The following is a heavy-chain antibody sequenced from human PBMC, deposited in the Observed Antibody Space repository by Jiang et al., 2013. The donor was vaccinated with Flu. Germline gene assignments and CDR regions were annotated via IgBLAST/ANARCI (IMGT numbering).Heavy chain of an antibody. CDR3: ARQYYDSSGYHAYYFDY. CDR1: GYSFTSYW. Sequence: AEVKKPGESLKISCKGSGYSFTSYWIGWVRQMPGKGLEWMGIIYPGDSDTRYSPSFQGQVTISADKSISTAYLQWSSLKASDTAMYYCARQYYDSSGYHAYYFDYWGQGTLVTVSS. CDR2: IYPGDSDT. J-gene: IGHJ4*02. D-gene: IGHD3-22*01. V-gene: IGHV5-51*01.